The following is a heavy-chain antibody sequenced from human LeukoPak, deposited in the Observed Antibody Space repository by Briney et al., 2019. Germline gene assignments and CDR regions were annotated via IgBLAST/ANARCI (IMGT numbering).Heavy chain of an antibody. CDR2: ISGSGGST. CDR3: AGGEVAAAATTVDY. D-gene: IGHD6-13*01. J-gene: IGHJ4*02. CDR1: GCTFSSYA. V-gene: IGHV3-23*01. Sequence: PGGSLRLSCAASGCTFSSYAMSWVRQAQGKGLERVSAISGSGGSTYYANSVKGRLPISRGNSKKTLFSQMKSLRAEDTAVYYCAGGEVAAAATTVDYWGQGTLVTVSS.